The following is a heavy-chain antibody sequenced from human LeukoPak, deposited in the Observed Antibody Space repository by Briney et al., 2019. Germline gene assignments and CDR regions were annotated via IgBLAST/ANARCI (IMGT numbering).Heavy chain of an antibody. V-gene: IGHV4-39*07. Sequence: NPSETLSLTCTVSGGSISSSSYYWGWIRQPPGKGLECFGSIYYSGSTYYNPSLKSRVTISVDTSKNQFSLKLSSVTAADTAVYYCARGGTRGAAAGNFDYWGQGTLVTVSS. CDR2: IYYSGST. CDR1: GGSISSSSYY. J-gene: IGHJ4*02. CDR3: ARGGTRGAAAGNFDY. D-gene: IGHD6-13*01.